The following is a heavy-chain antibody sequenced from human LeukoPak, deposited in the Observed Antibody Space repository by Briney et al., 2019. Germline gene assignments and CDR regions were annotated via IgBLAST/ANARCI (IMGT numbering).Heavy chain of an antibody. D-gene: IGHD6-19*01. CDR2: IYTSGST. J-gene: IGHJ4*02. CDR3: ARTKSGWYYSDY. V-gene: IGHV4-4*07. CDR1: GGSISSYY. Sequence: SETLSLTCTVSGGSISSYYWSWIRQPAGKGLEWIGRIYTSGSTNYNPSLESRVTILVDTSKNQFSLNLSSVTAADTAVYYCARTKSGWYYSDYWGQGTLVSVSS.